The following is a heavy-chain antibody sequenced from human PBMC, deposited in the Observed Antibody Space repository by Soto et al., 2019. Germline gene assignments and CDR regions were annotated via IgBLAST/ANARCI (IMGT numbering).Heavy chain of an antibody. CDR3: ARDLSLYDIEGY. J-gene: IGHJ4*02. CDR2: ISSSSSTI. D-gene: IGHD3-9*01. Sequence: EVQLVESGGGLVQPGGSLRLSCAASGFTFSSYSMNWVRQAPGKGLEWVSYISSSSSTIYYADSVKGRFAISRDNAKNSLYLQMNSLRAEDTAVYYCARDLSLYDIEGYWGQGTLVTVSP. CDR1: GFTFSSYS. V-gene: IGHV3-48*01.